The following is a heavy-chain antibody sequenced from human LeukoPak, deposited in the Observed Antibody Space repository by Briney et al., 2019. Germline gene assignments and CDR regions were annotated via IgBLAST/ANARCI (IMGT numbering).Heavy chain of an antibody. CDR3: ATNTYSSGWYYYYYMDV. Sequence: ASVKVSCKASGYTFTSYGISWVRQAPGQGLEWMGWISAYNGNTNYAQKLQGRVAMTTDTSTSTAYMELRSLRSDDTAVYCCATNTYSSGWYYYYYMDVWGKGTTVTVSS. D-gene: IGHD6-19*01. CDR2: ISAYNGNT. V-gene: IGHV1-18*01. J-gene: IGHJ6*03. CDR1: GYTFTSYG.